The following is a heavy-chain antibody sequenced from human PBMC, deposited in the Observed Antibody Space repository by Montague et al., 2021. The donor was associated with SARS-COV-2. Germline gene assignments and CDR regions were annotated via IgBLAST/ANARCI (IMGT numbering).Heavy chain of an antibody. Sequence: SETLSLTCTVSGGSIDSFYWSWIRRPPGKGLEWIGCIFHSGRTXXXPSXXXRVSMSVDTSKNQVSLRLSSLTAADTAVYYCARGGYYDNTGYYSDYYYNMDVGGQGTTVTVSS. CDR3: ARGGYYDNTGYYSDYYYNMDV. D-gene: IGHD3-22*01. V-gene: IGHV4-59*01. J-gene: IGHJ6*02. CDR1: GGSIDSFY. CDR2: IFHSGRT.